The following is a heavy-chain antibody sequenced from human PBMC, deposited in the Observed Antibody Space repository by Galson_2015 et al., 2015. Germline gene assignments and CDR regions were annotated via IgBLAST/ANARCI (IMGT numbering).Heavy chain of an antibody. Sequence: SLRLSCAASGFTVSSNYMSWVRQAPGKGLEWVSVLYSGDTTYYEDSVKGRFTISRDNSKNTLYLQMNNLRAEDTAVYYCASPGLPARGDYWGQGTLVTVSS. V-gene: IGHV3-53*01. CDR2: LYSGDTT. CDR1: GFTVSSNY. CDR3: ASPGLPARGDY. J-gene: IGHJ4*02. D-gene: IGHD2-2*01.